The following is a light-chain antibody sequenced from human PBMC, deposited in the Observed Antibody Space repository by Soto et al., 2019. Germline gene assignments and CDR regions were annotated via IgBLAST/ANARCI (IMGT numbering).Light chain of an antibody. V-gene: IGLV2-14*01. CDR2: DVI. CDR1: SSDIGSYKY. CDR3: SSYTSSSLHV. Sequence: QSVLTQPASVSGSPGQSITISCTGTSSDIGSYKYVSWYQQHPGKAPKLMIFDVINRPSGVSNRFSGSKSGNTASLTISGLQAEDEADYYCSSYTSSSLHVFGTGTKVTVL. J-gene: IGLJ1*01.